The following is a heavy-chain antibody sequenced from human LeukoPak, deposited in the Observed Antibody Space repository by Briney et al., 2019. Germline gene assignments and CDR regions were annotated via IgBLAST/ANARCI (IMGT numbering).Heavy chain of an antibody. V-gene: IGHV3-74*01. Sequence: HPGGSLRLSCAASGFTFSNYWMHWVRQAPGKGLLWVSCISPGDITHYADFVKGRLTVSRDSAKNTVYLEMNSLRAEDTAVYYCARGPHDNWNYVDYWGQGTLDTVSS. D-gene: IGHD1-1*01. J-gene: IGHJ4*02. CDR2: ISPGDIT. CDR3: ARGPHDNWNYVDY. CDR1: GFTFSNYW.